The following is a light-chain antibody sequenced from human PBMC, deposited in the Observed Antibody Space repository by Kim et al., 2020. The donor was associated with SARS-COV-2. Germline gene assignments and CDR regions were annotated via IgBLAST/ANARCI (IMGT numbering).Light chain of an antibody. CDR2: DSS. CDR3: QQSYGTPFT. Sequence: DIQMTQSPSSLSASVGDRVTITCRAGQTISNYVNWYRQQPGKAPTLLIYDSSSLHSGVPSRFSGSGFGTHFTLIISSLQPVDFATYYCQQSYGTPFTFGQGTRLEIK. CDR1: QTISNY. J-gene: IGKJ5*01. V-gene: IGKV1-39*01.